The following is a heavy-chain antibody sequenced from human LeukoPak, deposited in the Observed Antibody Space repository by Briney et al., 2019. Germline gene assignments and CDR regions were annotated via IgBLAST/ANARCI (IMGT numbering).Heavy chain of an antibody. D-gene: IGHD2-15*01. J-gene: IGHJ6*04. CDR2: IKSKTDGGTT. Sequence: GGSLRLPCAASGFTFSNAWMSWVRQAPGKGLEWVGRIKSKTDGGTTDYAAPVKGRFTISRDDSKNTLYLQMNSLKTEDTAVYYCTTGIVVVVAAPHYYYYGMDVWGKGTTVTVSS. CDR3: TTGIVVVVAAPHYYYYGMDV. V-gene: IGHV3-15*01. CDR1: GFTFSNAW.